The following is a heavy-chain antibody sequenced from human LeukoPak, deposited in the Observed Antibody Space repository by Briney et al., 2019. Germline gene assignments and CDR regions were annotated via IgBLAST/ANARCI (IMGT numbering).Heavy chain of an antibody. D-gene: IGHD3-10*01. CDR1: GFTFSGHW. J-gene: IGHJ6*02. V-gene: IGHV3-53*01. Sequence: GGSLRLSCAASGFTFSGHWMHWVRQAPGKGLEWVSIIYSGGSTYYADSVKGRFTVSRDNSKNTLSLQMNSLRAEDTAVYYCARGQSGTPHYYYGMDVWGQGTTVTVSS. CDR3: ARGQSGTPHYYYGMDV. CDR2: IYSGGST.